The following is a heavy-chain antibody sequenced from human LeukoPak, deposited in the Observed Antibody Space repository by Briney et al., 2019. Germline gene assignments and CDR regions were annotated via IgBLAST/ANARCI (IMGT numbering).Heavy chain of an antibody. CDR1: GFTFSSYA. CDR3: AKKKTNSGSYYPLGYFDY. J-gene: IGHJ4*02. V-gene: IGHV3-23*01. CDR2: ISGSGGST. D-gene: IGHD1-26*01. Sequence: PGGSLRLSCAASGFTFSSYAMSWVRQAPGKGLEWVSAISGSGGSTYYADSVKGRFTISRDNSKNTLYLQMNSLRAEDTAVYYCAKKKTNSGSYYPLGYFDYWGQGTLVTVSS.